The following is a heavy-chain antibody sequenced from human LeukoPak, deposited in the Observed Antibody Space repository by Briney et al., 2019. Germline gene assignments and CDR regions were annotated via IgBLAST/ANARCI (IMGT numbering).Heavy chain of an antibody. CDR1: GYTFTRCA. J-gene: IGHJ4*02. Sequence: GASVKVSCKASGYTFTRCAMNWVRQAPGQGLEWMGWINTNTGNPTYAQGFTGRFVFSLDTSVSTAYLQISSLKAEDTAVYYCARQGPGYCGSTSCYGVDYWGQGSLVTVSS. D-gene: IGHD2-2*01. CDR2: INTNTGNP. V-gene: IGHV7-4-1*02. CDR3: ARQGPGYCGSTSCYGVDY.